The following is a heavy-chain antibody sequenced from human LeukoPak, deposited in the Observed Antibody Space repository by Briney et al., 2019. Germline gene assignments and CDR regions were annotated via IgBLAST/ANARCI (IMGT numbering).Heavy chain of an antibody. CDR1: GDSITYGGYY. J-gene: IGHJ6*02. D-gene: IGHD6-6*01. V-gene: IGHV4-39*07. CDR2: MYLSGTT. Sequence: NASETLSLTCTVSGDSITYGGYYWGWIRQPPGKGLEWIGEMYLSGTTHSNPSVKSRVTISIDKSKNQFSLKLSSVTAADTAVYYCARGSGSSYSRVAYYYYGMDVWGQGTTVTVSS. CDR3: ARGSGSSYSRVAYYYYGMDV.